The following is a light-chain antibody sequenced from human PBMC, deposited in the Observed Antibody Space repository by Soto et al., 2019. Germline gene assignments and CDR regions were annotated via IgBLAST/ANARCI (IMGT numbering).Light chain of an antibody. CDR2: GAS. CDR3: QKYDSSPFT. J-gene: IGKJ3*01. Sequence: DIQMTQSPSSLSASVGDRVTITCRASRGISNYLAWYQQKPGKVPNLLIYGASTLQSGFSSRFSGSGYGKDFTLTISSLQPEDVATYYFQKYDSSPFTFGPGTKITIK. V-gene: IGKV1-27*01. CDR1: RGISNY.